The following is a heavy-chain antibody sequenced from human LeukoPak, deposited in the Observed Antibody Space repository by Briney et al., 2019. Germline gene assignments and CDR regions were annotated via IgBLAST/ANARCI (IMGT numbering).Heavy chain of an antibody. CDR3: ARDVDWFDP. CDR1: GFTFSSYA. D-gene: IGHD2-15*01. CDR2: ISDDGSNK. V-gene: IGHV3-30*04. J-gene: IGHJ5*02. Sequence: GRSLRLSCAPSGFTFSSYAMHWVRHARGKGREWVAVISDDGSNKYYAHSVKGRFTISRDNSKNTLYQQMNSLRAEDTAVYYCARDVDWFDPWGQGTLVTVSS.